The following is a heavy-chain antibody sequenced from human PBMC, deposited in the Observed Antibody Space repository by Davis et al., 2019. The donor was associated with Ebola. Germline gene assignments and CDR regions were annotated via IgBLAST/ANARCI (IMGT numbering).Heavy chain of an antibody. CDR1: GYTFNNYG. Sequence: ASVKVSCKASGYTFNNYGISWVRQAPGQEPEWMGWVSAYNGNTNYAQEVQGRVAMTTDTSTNTAYMELRSLKSDDTAVYYCARAPKELFEYTNGWPHFDYWGQGTLVTVSS. CDR3: ARAPKELFEYTNGWPHFDY. V-gene: IGHV1-18*04. CDR2: VSAYNGNT. D-gene: IGHD2-8*01. J-gene: IGHJ4*02.